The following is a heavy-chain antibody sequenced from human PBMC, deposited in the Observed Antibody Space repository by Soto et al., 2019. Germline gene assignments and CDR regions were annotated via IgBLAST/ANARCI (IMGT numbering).Heavy chain of an antibody. CDR1: GFTFSSYG. J-gene: IGHJ6*02. V-gene: IGHV3-33*01. CDR3: ASEYCSGGRCYYYGMDV. Sequence: QVQLVESGGGVVQPGRSLRLSCAASGFTFSSYGMHWVRQAPGKGLEWVAVIWYDGSNKYYVDSVKGRFTISRENSKNTLYLQMNSLRAEDTAVYYCASEYCSGGRCYYYGMDVWGQGTTVTVSS. D-gene: IGHD2-15*01. CDR2: IWYDGSNK.